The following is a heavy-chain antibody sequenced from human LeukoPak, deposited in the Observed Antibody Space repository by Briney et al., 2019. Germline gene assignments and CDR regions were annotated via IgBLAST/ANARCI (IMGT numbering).Heavy chain of an antibody. J-gene: IGHJ3*02. CDR1: GGSISSYY. D-gene: IGHD4-11*01. V-gene: IGHV4-59*01. Sequence: PSETLSLTCTVSGGSISSYYWSWIRQPPGKGLEWIGYIYYSGSTNYNPSLKSRVTISVDTSKNQFSLKLSSVTAAVTAVYYCAREATRRAFDIWGQGTMVTVSS. CDR2: IYYSGST. CDR3: AREATRRAFDI.